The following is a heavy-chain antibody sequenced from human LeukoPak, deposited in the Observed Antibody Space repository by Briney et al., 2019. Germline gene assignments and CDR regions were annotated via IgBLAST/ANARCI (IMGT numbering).Heavy chain of an antibody. V-gene: IGHV3-48*04. CDR1: GFTFGIYS. CDR3: ARESTALFDY. CDR2: ISSSSSI. J-gene: IGHJ4*02. D-gene: IGHD2-21*02. Sequence: PGGSLRLSCAASGFTFGIYSMNWVRQAPGKGLEWVSYISSSSSIYYADSVKGRFTISRDNAKNSLYLQMNSLRAEDTAVYYCARESTALFDYWGQGTLVTVSS.